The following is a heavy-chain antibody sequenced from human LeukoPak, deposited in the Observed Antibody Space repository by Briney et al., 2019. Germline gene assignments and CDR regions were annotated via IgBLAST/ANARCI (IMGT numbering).Heavy chain of an antibody. J-gene: IGHJ4*02. Sequence: GGSLRLSCAASGFTVSSNYMSWVRQAPGKGLEWLSVIYSGGSTYYADSVKGRFTISRDNSKNTLYLQMNSLRAEDTAVYYCASDNAGDYDILTGYYKYWGQGTLVTVSS. CDR3: ASDNAGDYDILTGYYKY. CDR1: GFTVSSNY. CDR2: IYSGGST. D-gene: IGHD3-9*01. V-gene: IGHV3-53*01.